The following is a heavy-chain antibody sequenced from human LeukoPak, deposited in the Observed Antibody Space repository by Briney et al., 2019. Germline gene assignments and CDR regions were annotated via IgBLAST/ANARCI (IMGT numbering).Heavy chain of an antibody. CDR1: GFTFSSYW. V-gene: IGHV3-7*01. CDR3: ARDKIVGATHFDY. D-gene: IGHD1-26*01. J-gene: IGHJ4*02. CDR2: IKQDGSEK. Sequence: GGSLRLSCAASGFTFSSYWMSWVRQAPGKGLEWVANIKQDGSEKYYVDSVKGRFTISRDNAKNSLYPQMNSLRAEDTAVYYCARDKIVGATHFDYWGQGTLVTVSS.